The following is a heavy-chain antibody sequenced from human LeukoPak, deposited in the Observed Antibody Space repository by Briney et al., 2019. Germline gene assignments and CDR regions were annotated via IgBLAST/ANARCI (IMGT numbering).Heavy chain of an antibody. D-gene: IGHD2-15*01. V-gene: IGHV1-46*01. Sequence: ASVKVSCKASGYTFTSCYMHWVRQAPGHGLEWMGIINPSGGSTSYAQKFQGRVTMTRDTSTSTVYMELSSLRSEDTAVYYCARDTPGETRGYCSGGSCPYNWFDPWGQGTLVTVSS. CDR3: ARDTPGETRGYCSGGSCPYNWFDP. CDR1: GYTFTSCY. J-gene: IGHJ5*02. CDR2: INPSGGST.